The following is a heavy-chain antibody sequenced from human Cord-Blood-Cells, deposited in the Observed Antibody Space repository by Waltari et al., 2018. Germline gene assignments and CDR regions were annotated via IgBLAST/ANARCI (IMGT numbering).Heavy chain of an antibody. Sequence: SSYAISWVRQAPGQGLEWMGGIIPIFGTANYAQKFQGRVTITADESTSTAYMELSSLRSEDTAVYYCARALRDDSSGYYGYWGQGTLVTVSS. V-gene: IGHV1-69*01. D-gene: IGHD3-22*01. J-gene: IGHJ4*02. CDR1: SSYA. CDR2: IIPIFGTA. CDR3: ARALRDDSSGYYGY.